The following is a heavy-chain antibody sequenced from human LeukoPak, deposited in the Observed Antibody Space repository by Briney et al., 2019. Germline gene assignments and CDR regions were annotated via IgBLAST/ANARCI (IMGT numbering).Heavy chain of an antibody. CDR3: ARDYLGANNRKTERDAFDI. J-gene: IGHJ3*02. Sequence: GGSLRLSCAASGFTFSSYSMNWVRQAPGKGLEWVSSISSSSSYIYYAHSVKGRFTISRDNAKTSLYLQMNSLRAEDTAVYYCARDYLGANNRKTERDAFDIWGQGTMVTVSS. CDR1: GFTFSSYS. D-gene: IGHD1-14*01. CDR2: ISSSSSYI. V-gene: IGHV3-21*01.